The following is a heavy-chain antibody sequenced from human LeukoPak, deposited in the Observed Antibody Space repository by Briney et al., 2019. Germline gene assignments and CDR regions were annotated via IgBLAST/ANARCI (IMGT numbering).Heavy chain of an antibody. J-gene: IGHJ4*02. CDR3: ARSKDSWYRLDY. CDR1: GGTFSGYA. CDR2: IIPIFGTA. Sequence: SVKVSCKASGGTFSGYAISWVRQAPGQGLEWMGRIIPIFGTANYAQKFQGRVTITTDESTSTAYMELSSLRSEDTAVYYCARSKDSWYRLDYWGQGTLVTVSS. V-gene: IGHV1-69*05. D-gene: IGHD6-13*01.